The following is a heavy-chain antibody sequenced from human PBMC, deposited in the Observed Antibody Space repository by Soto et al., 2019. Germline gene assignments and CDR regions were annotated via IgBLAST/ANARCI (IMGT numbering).Heavy chain of an antibody. D-gene: IGHD6-19*01. Sequence: QVQLVESRGGVVQPGRSLRLSCAASGFTFSSYAMHWVRQAPGKGLEWVALIWYDGSKKYYADSVEGRFTISRDNSKNTLYLQLNILRAEDTAVYYCARGGYNGWLLDYWSQGTLVTVSS. CDR2: IWYDGSKK. J-gene: IGHJ4*02. CDR3: ARGGYNGWLLDY. CDR1: GFTFSSYA. V-gene: IGHV3-33*01.